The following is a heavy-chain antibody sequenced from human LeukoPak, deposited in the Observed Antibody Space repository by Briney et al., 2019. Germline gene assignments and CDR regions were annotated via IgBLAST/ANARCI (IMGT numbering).Heavy chain of an antibody. V-gene: IGHV4-34*01. CDR3: ARHETTVIPDAFDI. CDR2: IYYSGST. D-gene: IGHD4-17*01. J-gene: IGHJ3*02. Sequence: SETLSLTCAVYGGSFSGYYWSWIRQPPGKGLEWIGSIYYSGSTYYNPSLKSRVTISVDTSKNQFSLKLSSVTAADTAVYYCARHETTVIPDAFDIWGQGTMVTVSS. CDR1: GGSFSGYY.